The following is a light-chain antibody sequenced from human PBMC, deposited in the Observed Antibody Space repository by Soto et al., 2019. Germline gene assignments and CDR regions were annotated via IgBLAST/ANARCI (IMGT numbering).Light chain of an antibody. J-gene: IGLJ1*01. CDR1: SSDVGLYDY. Sequence: SALTRLASVSGSPGQSITISCTGTSSDVGLYDYVSWYQQHPGKAPQLMIYAVSNRPSGVSNRFSASKSGNTASLFISGLQAEDEADYYCSSYTSDSSYVFGSGTKVTVL. CDR3: SSYTSDSSYV. CDR2: AVS. V-gene: IGLV2-14*01.